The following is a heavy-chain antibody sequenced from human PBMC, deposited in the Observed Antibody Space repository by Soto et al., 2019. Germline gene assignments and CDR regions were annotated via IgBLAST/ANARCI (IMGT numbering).Heavy chain of an antibody. CDR2: ISYDGSNK. J-gene: IGHJ3*02. Sequence: GGSLRLSCAASGFTFSSYAMHWVRQAPGKGLEWVAVISYDGSNKYYADSVKGRFTISRDNSKNTLYLQMNSLRAEDTAVYYCARDQSTMNEAFDIWGQGTMVTVSS. V-gene: IGHV3-30-3*01. CDR1: GFTFSSYA. CDR3: ARDQSTMNEAFDI. D-gene: IGHD3-22*01.